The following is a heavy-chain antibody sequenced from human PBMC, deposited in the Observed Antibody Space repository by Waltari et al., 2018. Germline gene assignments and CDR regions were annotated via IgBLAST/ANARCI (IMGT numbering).Heavy chain of an antibody. D-gene: IGHD2-15*01. CDR3: AREWGVMVGTAGFYFDY. J-gene: IGHJ4*02. CDR1: GFTSSSYT. Sequence: EVQLVGSGGGLVKPGGPLRLSCAAPGFTSSSYTMNWVRQAPGKGLEWVSAIRRGSSYIYYAESVKGRFTISGDNAKKSLYLRMNSLRGEDTAVYYCAREWGVMVGTAGFYFDYWGQGALVTVSS. CDR2: IRRGSSYI. V-gene: IGHV3-21*01.